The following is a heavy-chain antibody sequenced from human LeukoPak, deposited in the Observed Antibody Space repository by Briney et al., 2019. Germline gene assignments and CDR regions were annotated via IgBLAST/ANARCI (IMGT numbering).Heavy chain of an antibody. V-gene: IGHV1-46*01. Sequence: GASVKVSCKASGYIFTSYYMHWVRQAPGQGLEWMGIINPSGGSTSYAQKFQGRVTMTRDTSTSTVYMELSSLRSEDTAVYYCARAEEMATITDYWGQGTLVTVSS. CDR1: GYIFTSYY. D-gene: IGHD5-24*01. CDR3: ARAEEMATITDY. CDR2: INPSGGST. J-gene: IGHJ4*02.